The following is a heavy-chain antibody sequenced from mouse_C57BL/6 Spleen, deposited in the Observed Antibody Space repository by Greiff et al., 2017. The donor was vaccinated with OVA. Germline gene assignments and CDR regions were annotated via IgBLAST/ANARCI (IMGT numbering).Heavy chain of an antibody. CDR2: INPNNGGT. Sequence: EVQLQQSGPELVKPGASVKIPCKASGYTFTDYNMDWVKQSHGKSLEWIGDINPNNGGTIYNQKFKGKATLTVDKSSSTAYMELRSLTSEDTAVYYCARKKEIYYGNPYFDYWGQGTTLTVSS. V-gene: IGHV1-18*01. CDR1: GYTFTDYN. CDR3: ARKKEIYYGNPYFDY. J-gene: IGHJ2*01. D-gene: IGHD2-1*01.